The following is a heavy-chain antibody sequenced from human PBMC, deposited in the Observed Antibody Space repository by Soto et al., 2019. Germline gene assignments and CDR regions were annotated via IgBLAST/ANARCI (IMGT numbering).Heavy chain of an antibody. D-gene: IGHD2-8*01. CDR3: ARDCTNGVCYNDYYYYGMDV. V-gene: IGHV1-69*06. Sequence: GASVKVSCKASGGTFSSYAISWLRQAPGQGLEWMGGIIPIFGTANYAQKFQGRVTITADKSTSTAYMELSSLRSEDTAVYYCARDCTNGVCYNDYYYYGMDVWGQGTTVTVSS. CDR1: GGTFSSYA. CDR2: IIPIFGTA. J-gene: IGHJ6*02.